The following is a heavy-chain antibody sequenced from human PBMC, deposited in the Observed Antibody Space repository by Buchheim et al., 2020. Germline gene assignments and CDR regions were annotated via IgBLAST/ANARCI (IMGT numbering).Heavy chain of an antibody. D-gene: IGHD3-22*01. V-gene: IGHV3-48*03. CDR1: GFTFSSYE. Sequence: EVQLVESGGGLVQPGGSLRLSCAASGFTFSSYEMNWVRQAPGKGLEWVSYISSSGSTIYYADSVQGRFTISRDNAKNSLYLQMNSLRAEDTAVYYCARDLDYYDSSGYLLVGFDYWGQGTL. J-gene: IGHJ4*02. CDR2: ISSSGSTI. CDR3: ARDLDYYDSSGYLLVGFDY.